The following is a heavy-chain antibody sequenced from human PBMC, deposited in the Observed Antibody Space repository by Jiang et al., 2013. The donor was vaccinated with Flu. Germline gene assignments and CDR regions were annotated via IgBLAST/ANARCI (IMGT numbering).Heavy chain of an antibody. CDR1: GGSISSYY. V-gene: IGHV4-59*01. CDR3: ARDIAAAPPLGH. CDR2: IYYSGST. Sequence: GPGLVKPSETLSLTCTVSGGSISSYYWSWIRQPPGKGLEWIGYIYYSGSTNYNPSLKSRVTISVDTSKNQFSLKLSSVTAADTAVYYCARDIAAAPPLGHWGQGTLVTVSS. D-gene: IGHD6-13*01. J-gene: IGHJ4*02.